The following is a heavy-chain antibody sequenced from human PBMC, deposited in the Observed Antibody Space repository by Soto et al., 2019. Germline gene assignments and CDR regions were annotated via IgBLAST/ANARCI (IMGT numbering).Heavy chain of an antibody. CDR3: ARLTTIDYYDSSGYCGSFDY. D-gene: IGHD3-22*01. CDR2: IWFDGSNE. CDR1: GFTFSSYV. J-gene: IGHJ4*02. V-gene: IGHV3-33*01. Sequence: TGGSLRLSCAASGFTFSSYVMHWVRHAPGKGLEWVALIWFDGSNEYYEDSVKGRFTISRDNSKNTLYLQMNSLRAEDTAVYYCARLTTIDYYDSSGYCGSFDYWGQGALVTVSS.